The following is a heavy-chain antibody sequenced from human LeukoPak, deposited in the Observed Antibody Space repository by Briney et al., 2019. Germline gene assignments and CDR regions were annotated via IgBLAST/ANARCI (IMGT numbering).Heavy chain of an antibody. CDR3: ARDRVGDWEYFDY. CDR2: ISSSGSTI. V-gene: IGHV3-11*01. J-gene: IGHJ4*02. CDR1: GFTFSDYY. Sequence: PGGSLRLSCAASGFTFSDYYMSWIRQAPGKGLEWVSYISSSGSTIYYADSVKGRFTISRDNAKNSLYQQMNSLRAEDTAVYYCARDRVGDWEYFDYWGQGTLVTVSS. D-gene: IGHD1-26*01.